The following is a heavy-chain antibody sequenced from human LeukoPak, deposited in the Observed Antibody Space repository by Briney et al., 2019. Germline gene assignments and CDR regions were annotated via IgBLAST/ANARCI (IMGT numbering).Heavy chain of an antibody. V-gene: IGHV4-34*01. CDR3: ARLPSGYTSSLGVFDS. D-gene: IGHD6-6*01. CDR1: GVSFSGYY. J-gene: IGHJ4*02. Sequence: SETLSFTGAVYGVSFSGYYWSWIRQPPGKGLEWIGKINHSGSTNYNPSLKSRVTISVDTSKNQFSLKLSSVTAADTAVYYCARLPSGYTSSLGVFDSWGQGTLVTVSS. CDR2: INHSGST.